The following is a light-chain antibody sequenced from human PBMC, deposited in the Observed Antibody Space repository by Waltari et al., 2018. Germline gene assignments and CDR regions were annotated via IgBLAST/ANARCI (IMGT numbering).Light chain of an antibody. CDR2: NAS. Sequence: EIVLTQSPATMSLSPGERATLSCRASQSVSRYLAWYQQKPGQAPRLLIYNASNRATSIPARVSGSGSGTDFTLTISSLEPEDVAVYYCQQRSNWPRTFGQGTKVEIK. CDR1: QSVSRY. J-gene: IGKJ1*01. CDR3: QQRSNWPRT. V-gene: IGKV3-11*01.